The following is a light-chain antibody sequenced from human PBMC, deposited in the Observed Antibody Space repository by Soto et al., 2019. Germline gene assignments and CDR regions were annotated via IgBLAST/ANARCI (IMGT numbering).Light chain of an antibody. CDR1: SSDVGDYNY. J-gene: IGLJ1*01. CDR2: DVS. V-gene: IGLV2-11*01. CDR3: CSYAGSFV. Sequence: QSVLTQPRSVSGSPGQSVTISCTGTSSDVGDYNYVSWYQQHPGNAPKLVIYDVSKRPSGVPDRFSGSKSGNTASLTISGLQAEDEADFYCCSYAGSFVFGTGTKVTVL.